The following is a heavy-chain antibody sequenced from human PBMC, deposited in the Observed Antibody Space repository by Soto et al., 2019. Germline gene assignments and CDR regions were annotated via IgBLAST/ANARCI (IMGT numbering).Heavy chain of an antibody. V-gene: IGHV3-30*18. CDR2: ISYDGDNE. CDR3: AKEPVGPDWYFDL. CDR1: GFTFSNYV. Sequence: HPGGSLRLSCAASGFTFSNYVMHWVRQAPGKGLEWVAIISYDGDNEYYADSVRGRFTISRDNSKNTLYLQMNSLRAEDTAVYNCAKEPVGPDWYFDLWGRGTLVTVSS. J-gene: IGHJ2*01.